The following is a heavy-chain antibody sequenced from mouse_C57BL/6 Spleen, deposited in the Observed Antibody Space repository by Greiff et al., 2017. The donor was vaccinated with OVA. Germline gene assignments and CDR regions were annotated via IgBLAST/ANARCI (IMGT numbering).Heavy chain of an antibody. Sequence: EVKVVESGGGLVKPGGSLKLSCAASGFTFSSYAMSWVRQTPEKRLEWVATISDGGSYTYYPDNVKGRFTISRDNAKNNLYLQMSHLKSEDTAMYYCARDGDGCFDYWGQGTTLTVSS. D-gene: IGHD2-3*01. J-gene: IGHJ2*01. CDR2: ISDGGSYT. CDR1: GFTFSSYA. CDR3: ARDGDGCFDY. V-gene: IGHV5-4*01.